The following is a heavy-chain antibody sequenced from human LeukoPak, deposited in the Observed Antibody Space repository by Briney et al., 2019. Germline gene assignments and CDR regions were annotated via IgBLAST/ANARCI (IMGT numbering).Heavy chain of an antibody. CDR1: GFTFSAYS. CDR3: ARGRYYDTSAYNYFDP. V-gene: IGHV3-48*01. Sequence: GGSLRLSCAASGFTFSAYSMNWIRQAPGKGLEWISYISGSCRSIFSADSVRGRVTISRDNANHSLFLQMNSLRAEHTAVYYCARGRYYDTSAYNYFDPWGQGTLVTVSS. CDR2: ISGSCRSI. D-gene: IGHD3-22*01. J-gene: IGHJ5*02.